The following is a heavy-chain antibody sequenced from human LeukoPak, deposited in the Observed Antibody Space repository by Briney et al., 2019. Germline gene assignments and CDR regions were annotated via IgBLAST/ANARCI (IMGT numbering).Heavy chain of an antibody. V-gene: IGHV3-7*01. D-gene: IGHD5-18*01. CDR2: IKQDGSEK. CDR1: GFTFSSYW. Sequence: PGGSLRLSCAASGFTFSSYWMSWVRQAPGKGLEWVANIKQDGSEKYYVDSVKGRFTISRDNAKNSLYLQMNSLRAEDTAVYYCAREEHSYGYIRIGYYYYMDVWGKGTTVTVSS. CDR3: AREEHSYGYIRIGYYYYMDV. J-gene: IGHJ6*03.